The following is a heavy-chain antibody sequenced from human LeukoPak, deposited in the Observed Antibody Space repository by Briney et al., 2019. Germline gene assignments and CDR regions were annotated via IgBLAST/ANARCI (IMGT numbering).Heavy chain of an antibody. CDR3: ARVKQLVGVNYYGMDV. D-gene: IGHD6-6*01. V-gene: IGHV3-11*06. CDR1: AFTLSDYY. Sequence: GGSLRLSCAASAFTLSDYYMSWVRQAPGKGLEWVSYVGGSSSYTNYADSVEGRFTISRDNAKNSLYLQMNSLRAEDTAVYYCARVKQLVGVNYYGMDVWGQGTTVTVSS. CDR2: VGGSSSYT. J-gene: IGHJ6*02.